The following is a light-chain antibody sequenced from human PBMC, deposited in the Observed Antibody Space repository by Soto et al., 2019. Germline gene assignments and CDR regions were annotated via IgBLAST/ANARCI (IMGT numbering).Light chain of an antibody. J-gene: IGKJ1*01. V-gene: IGKV3-20*01. CDR1: QSVSSSY. CDR3: QQYGSSPPKT. Sequence: EILLTQSPGTLSLSPGERATLSCRASQSVSSSYLAWYQQKPGQAPRLLIYGASSRATGIPDRFSGSGSGTDFTLTISRLEPEDFAVYYCQQYGSSPPKTFGQWTKVDI. CDR2: GAS.